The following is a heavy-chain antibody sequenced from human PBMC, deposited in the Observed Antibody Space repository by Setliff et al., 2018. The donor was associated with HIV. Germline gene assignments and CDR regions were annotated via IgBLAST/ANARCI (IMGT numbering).Heavy chain of an antibody. Sequence: GASVKVSCKASGYRFTDYYIHWVRQAPGQGLEWMGWINPNSGDTNDAQKFQGRVTMTRDTSISTAYMEVSGLTSDDSAVYYCGRYLVVVPVAVGGLDVWGQGTTVT. J-gene: IGHJ6*02. CDR1: GYRFTDYY. CDR3: GRYLVVVPVAVGGLDV. V-gene: IGHV1-2*02. D-gene: IGHD2-2*01. CDR2: INPNSGDT.